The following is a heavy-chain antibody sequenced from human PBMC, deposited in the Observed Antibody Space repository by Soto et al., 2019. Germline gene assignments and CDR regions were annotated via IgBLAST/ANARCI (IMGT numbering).Heavy chain of an antibody. Sequence: QVQLVESGGGVVQPGRSLRLSCAASGFTFSSYAMHWVRQAPGKGLEWVAVISYDGSNKYYADSLKGRFTISRDNSKNTLYLQMNSLRADDTAVYYCARGYYDSSGYPSDAFDIWGQGTMVTVSS. J-gene: IGHJ3*02. D-gene: IGHD3-22*01. CDR1: GFTFSSYA. CDR3: ARGYYDSSGYPSDAFDI. CDR2: ISYDGSNK. V-gene: IGHV3-30-3*01.